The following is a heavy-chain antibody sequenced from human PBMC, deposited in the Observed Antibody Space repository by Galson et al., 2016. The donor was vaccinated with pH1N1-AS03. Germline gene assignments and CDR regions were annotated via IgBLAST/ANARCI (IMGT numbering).Heavy chain of an antibody. CDR2: INGEGSST. J-gene: IGHJ3*02. CDR1: GFTFTTYW. Sequence: SLRLSCAASGFTFTTYWMHWVRQAPGRGLVWVSSINGEGSSTRGTDSVKGRFFIPRDNAKNTVYLQMNSLKVEDTAVYYCARQDSSGYFHALDMWGQGRMVTVSS. D-gene: IGHD3-22*01. CDR3: ARQDSSGYFHALDM. V-gene: IGHV3-74*01.